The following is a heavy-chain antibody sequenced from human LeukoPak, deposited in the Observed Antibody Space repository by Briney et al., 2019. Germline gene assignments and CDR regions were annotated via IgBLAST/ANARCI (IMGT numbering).Heavy chain of an antibody. J-gene: IGHJ4*02. CDR1: GYTFTTYG. CDR3: AREYCTSTRCYGVDY. D-gene: IGHD2-2*01. Sequence: ASVKVSCKASGYTFTTYGISWVRQAPGQGLEWMGWITAYNGNTIYAQNLQGRVTMTTDTSTTTAYMELRGLRSDDTAVYYCAREYCTSTRCYGVDYWGQGTLVIVSS. V-gene: IGHV1-18*01. CDR2: ITAYNGNT.